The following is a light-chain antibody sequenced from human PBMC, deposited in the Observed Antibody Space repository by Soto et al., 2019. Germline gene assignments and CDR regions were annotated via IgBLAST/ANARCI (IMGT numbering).Light chain of an antibody. Sequence: TQSPATLSLSPGERATLSCRASQSIHTSLAWYQQKSGKPPRLVIYGASTRATGVPDRFSGTGSGTDFTLTISSLKSEDYAIYYCQQYKSWPRITFGQGTRLEI. V-gene: IGKV3-15*01. CDR3: QQYKSWPRIT. J-gene: IGKJ5*01. CDR2: GAS. CDR1: QSIHTS.